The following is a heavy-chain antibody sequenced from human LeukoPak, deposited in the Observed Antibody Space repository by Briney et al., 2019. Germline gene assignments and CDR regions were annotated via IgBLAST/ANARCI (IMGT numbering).Heavy chain of an antibody. CDR1: GYTFTGYY. CDR3: ARDESGYDFWSPMDV. D-gene: IGHD3-3*01. V-gene: IGHV1-2*02. J-gene: IGHJ6*04. CDR2: INPNSGGT. Sequence: ASVKVSCKASGYTFTGYYMHWVRQAPGQGLEWMGWINPNSGGTNYAQKLQGRVTMTTDTSTSTAYMELRSLRSDDTAVYYCARDESGYDFWSPMDVWGKGTTVTVSS.